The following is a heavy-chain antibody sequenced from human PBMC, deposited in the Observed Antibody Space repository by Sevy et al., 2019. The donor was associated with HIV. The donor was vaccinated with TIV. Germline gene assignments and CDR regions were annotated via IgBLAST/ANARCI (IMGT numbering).Heavy chain of an antibody. D-gene: IGHD3-16*01. Sequence: GGSLRLSCAASGFTFSSYSMNWVRQAPGKGLEWVSYIISSSSTIYYADSVKGRFTISRDNAKNSLYLQMNSLRDEDTAVYYCARVSLGLGYYYYYMDVWGKGTTVTVSS. CDR2: IISSSSTI. J-gene: IGHJ6*03. CDR3: ARVSLGLGYYYYYMDV. V-gene: IGHV3-48*02. CDR1: GFTFSSYS.